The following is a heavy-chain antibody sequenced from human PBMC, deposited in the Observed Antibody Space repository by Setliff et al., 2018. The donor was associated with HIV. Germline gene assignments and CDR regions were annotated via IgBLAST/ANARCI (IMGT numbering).Heavy chain of an antibody. D-gene: IGHD3-9*01. J-gene: IGHJ4*02. CDR2: IYHTGKT. CDR3: AGGRYFRDIRDSRFDF. CDR1: GGSITTDGYY. V-gene: IGHV4-31*03. Sequence: SETLSLTCSVSGGSITTDGYYWSCIRHHPRKGLEWIGYIYHTGKTNYNPSLASRLVMSLDPSKNQFSLKLNSMTAADTAMYYCAGGRYFRDIRDSRFDFWGQGMLVTVS.